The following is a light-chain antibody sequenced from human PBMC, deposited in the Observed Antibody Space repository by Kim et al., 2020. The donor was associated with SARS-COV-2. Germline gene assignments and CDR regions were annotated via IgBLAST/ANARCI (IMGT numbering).Light chain of an antibody. V-gene: IGKV1-9*01. J-gene: IGKJ4*01. CDR3: QQLNSYPLT. CDR1: QGISSY. Sequence: ASVGDRVTITCRASQGISSYLAWYQQKPGKAPKLLIYAASTLQSGVPSRFCGSGSGTEFTLTISSLQPEDFATYYCQQLNSYPLTFGGGTKVDIK. CDR2: AAS.